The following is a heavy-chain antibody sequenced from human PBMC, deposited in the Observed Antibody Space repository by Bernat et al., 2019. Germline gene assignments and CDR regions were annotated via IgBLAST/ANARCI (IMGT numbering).Heavy chain of an antibody. CDR2: INPNSGGT. V-gene: IGHV1-2*06. CDR3: ARGGELGWGAFDI. CDR1: GYTFTGYY. J-gene: IGHJ3*02. D-gene: IGHD7-27*01. Sequence: QVQLVQSGAEVKKPGASVKVSCKASGYTFTGYYMHWVRQAPGQGLEWMGRINPNSGGTNYAQKFQGRVTMTRDTSISTAYMGLGRLRSDDTAVYYWARGGELGWGAFDIWGQGTMVTVSS.